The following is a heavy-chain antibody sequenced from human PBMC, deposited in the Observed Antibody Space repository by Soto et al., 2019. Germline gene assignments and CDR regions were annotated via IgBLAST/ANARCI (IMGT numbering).Heavy chain of an antibody. CDR1: GYTFTSYA. CDR3: ARDSLWGGYSSSSYFDY. J-gene: IGHJ4*02. Sequence: ASVKVSCKASGYTFTSYAMHWVRQAPGQRLEWMGWINAGNGNTKYSQKFQGRVTITRDTSASTAYMELSSLRSEDTAVYYCARDSLWGGYSSSSYFDYWGQGTLVTVSS. CDR2: INAGNGNT. V-gene: IGHV1-3*01. D-gene: IGHD6-6*01.